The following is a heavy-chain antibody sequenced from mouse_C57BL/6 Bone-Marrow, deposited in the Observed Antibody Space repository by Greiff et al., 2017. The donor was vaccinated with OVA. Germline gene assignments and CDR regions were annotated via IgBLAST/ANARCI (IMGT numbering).Heavy chain of an antibody. CDR2: IWWDDDK. D-gene: IGHD2-10*01. Sequence: QVTLKESGPGILQPSQTLSLTCSFSGFSLSTFGMGVGWIRQPSGKGLEWLAHIWWDDDKYYNPALKSRLTISKDTSKNQVFLTIATVDTADTATYYCARPRLLSGAMDYWGQGTSVTVSS. CDR3: ARPRLLSGAMDY. J-gene: IGHJ4*01. V-gene: IGHV8-8*01. CDR1: GFSLSTFGMG.